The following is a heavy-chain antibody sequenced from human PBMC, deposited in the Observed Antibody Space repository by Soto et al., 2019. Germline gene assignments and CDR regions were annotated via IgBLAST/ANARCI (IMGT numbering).Heavy chain of an antibody. CDR2: IYSGGTT. J-gene: IGHJ4*02. Sequence: GGSLRLSCAASGFTVIDNYLSWVRQAPGKGLEWVSVIYSGGTTFFAESVKGRFTISRDSAQNTVFLQMSGLRVEDTAVYYCARGSKDSYPGSRIFDFWGRGTLVTVSS. CDR1: GFTVIDNY. CDR3: ARGSKDSYPGSRIFDF. V-gene: IGHV3-53*01. D-gene: IGHD3-10*01.